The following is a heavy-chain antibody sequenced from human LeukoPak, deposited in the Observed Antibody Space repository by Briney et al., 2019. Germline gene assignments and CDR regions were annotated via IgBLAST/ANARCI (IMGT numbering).Heavy chain of an antibody. CDR2: IYSGGST. CDR1: GFSVSSNY. CDR3: AREVRYSDLLRGGLDV. Sequence: GGSLRLSCAASGFSVSSNYMNWVRQAPGKGLEWVSVIYSGGSTYYADSVRGRFTISRDKSKNTLNLQMNSLRAEDTAVYYCAREVRYSDLLRGGLDVWGQGTTVTVSS. J-gene: IGHJ6*02. D-gene: IGHD3-9*01. V-gene: IGHV3-53*01.